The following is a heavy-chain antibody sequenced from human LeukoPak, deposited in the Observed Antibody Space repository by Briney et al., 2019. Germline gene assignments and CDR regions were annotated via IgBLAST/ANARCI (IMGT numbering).Heavy chain of an antibody. CDR3: ARESHGSGNAFDI. J-gene: IGHJ3*02. D-gene: IGHD3-10*01. V-gene: IGHV1-8*01. CDR1: GYTFTSYD. Sequence: ASVKLSCKASGYTFTSYDINWGRQATGQGLEWMGWMNPNSGNTGYAQKFQGRVTMTRNTSISTAYMELSSLRSEDTAVYYCARESHGSGNAFDIWGQGTMVTVSS. CDR2: MNPNSGNT.